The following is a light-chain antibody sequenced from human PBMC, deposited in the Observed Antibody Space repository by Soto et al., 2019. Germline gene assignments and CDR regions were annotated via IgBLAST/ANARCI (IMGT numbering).Light chain of an antibody. CDR3: SSYTSSSTPDV. J-gene: IGLJ1*01. Sequence: SALTQPASGSGSPGQSITISCTGTSSDVGAYNYVSWYQQQPGKVPKLMIYDVSNRPSGVSNRFSGSKSGNTASLTISGLQAEDEADYYCSSYTSSSTPDVFGTGTKLTVL. CDR1: SSDVGAYNY. V-gene: IGLV2-14*01. CDR2: DVS.